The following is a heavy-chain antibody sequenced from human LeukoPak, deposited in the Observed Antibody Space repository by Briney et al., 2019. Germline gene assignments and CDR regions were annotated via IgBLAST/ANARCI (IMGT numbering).Heavy chain of an antibody. CDR1: GYTFTGYY. J-gene: IGHJ4*02. CDR2: INPNSGGT. CDR3: ARDLGYGSGSDYNRGGDY. D-gene: IGHD3-10*01. V-gene: IGHV1-2*02. Sequence: ASVKVSCKASGYTFTGYYIHWVRQAPGQGLEWMGWINPNSGGTNYAQKFQGRVTMTRDTSISTAYMELSRLISDDTAMYYCARDLGYGSGSDYNRGGDYWGQGILVTVSS.